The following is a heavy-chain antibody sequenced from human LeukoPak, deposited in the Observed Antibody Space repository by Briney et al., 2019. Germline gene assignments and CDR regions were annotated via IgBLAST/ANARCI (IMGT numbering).Heavy chain of an antibody. CDR2: ISAYNGNT. D-gene: IGHD6-19*01. CDR3: ARDGIAVAGTWYFQH. Sequence: ASVKASCKASGYTFTSYGISWVRQAPGQGLEWMGWISAYNGNTNYAQKLQGRVTMTTDTSTSTAYMELRSLRSDDTAVYYCARDGIAVAGTWYFQHWGQGTLVTVSS. J-gene: IGHJ1*01. CDR1: GYTFTSYG. V-gene: IGHV1-18*01.